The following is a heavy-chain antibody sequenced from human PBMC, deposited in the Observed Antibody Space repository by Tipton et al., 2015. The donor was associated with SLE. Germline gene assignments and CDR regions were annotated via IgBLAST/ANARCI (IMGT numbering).Heavy chain of an antibody. Sequence: TLSLTCAVYGGSFSGYYWSWIRQPPGKGLEWIGEINHSGSTNYNPSLKSRVTISVDTSKNQFSLKLSSVTAADTAVYYCTNLRSSTEPDYWGQGTLVTVSS. CDR3: TNLRSSTEPDY. CDR2: INHSGST. D-gene: IGHD1-14*01. J-gene: IGHJ4*02. CDR1: GGSFSGYY. V-gene: IGHV4-34*01.